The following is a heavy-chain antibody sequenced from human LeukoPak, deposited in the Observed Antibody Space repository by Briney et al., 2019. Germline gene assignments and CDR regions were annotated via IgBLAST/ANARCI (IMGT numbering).Heavy chain of an antibody. CDR1: GFTFSSYA. Sequence: GSLRLSCAASGFTFSSYAMSWIRQPPGKGLEWIGEINHSGSTNYNPSLKSRVTISVDTSKNQFSLKLSSVTAADTAVYYCAGNGYCSSTSCPYDYWGQGTLVTVSS. J-gene: IGHJ4*02. D-gene: IGHD2-2*03. CDR2: INHSGST. V-gene: IGHV4-34*08. CDR3: AGNGYCSSTSCPYDY.